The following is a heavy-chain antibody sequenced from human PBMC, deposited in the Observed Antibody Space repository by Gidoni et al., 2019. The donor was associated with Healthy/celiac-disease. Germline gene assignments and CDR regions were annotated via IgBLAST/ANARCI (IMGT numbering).Heavy chain of an antibody. V-gene: IGHV3-23*01. CDR3: ATHGIWSGGSCYLEYYYGMDV. CDR2: ISGRGGST. D-gene: IGHD2-15*01. J-gene: IGHJ6*02. CDR1: GFPFRRYS. Sequence: EVQLLESGGGLVQPGGSMRLSCAASGFPFRRYSMTCVRQAPGQGLEWVSAISGRGGSTYDADSVKGRFTISRDNSKNTLYLQRNSLRAEDTAVYYCATHGIWSGGSCYLEYYYGMDVWGQGTTVTVAS.